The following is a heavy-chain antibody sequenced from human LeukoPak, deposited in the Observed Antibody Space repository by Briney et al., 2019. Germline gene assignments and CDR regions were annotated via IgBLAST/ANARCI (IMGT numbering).Heavy chain of an antibody. J-gene: IGHJ4*02. V-gene: IGHV4-59*01. CDR2: IYYSGST. D-gene: IGHD5-24*01. CDR1: GGSISSYY. Sequence: SETLSLTCTVSGGSISSYYWNYIRQPPGKGLEWIGSIYYSGSTIYNPSLKSRVTISVDTSKNQISLKLSSVTAADTAVYYCARGRDGYNLVFDYWGQGTLVTVSS. CDR3: ARGRDGYNLVFDY.